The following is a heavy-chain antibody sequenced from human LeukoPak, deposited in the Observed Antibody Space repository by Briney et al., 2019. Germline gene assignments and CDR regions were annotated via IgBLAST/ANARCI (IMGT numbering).Heavy chain of an antibody. J-gene: IGHJ4*02. CDR2: ISWNSGSI. Sequence: PGRSLRLSCAASGFTFDDYAMHWVRQAPGKGLEWVSGISWNSGSIGYADSVKGRFTISRDNARNSLYLQMNSLRAEDTAVYYCARVNSDYGDIRPPPGFDYWGQGTLVTVSS. CDR1: GFTFDDYA. CDR3: ARVNSDYGDIRPPPGFDY. V-gene: IGHV3-9*01. D-gene: IGHD4-17*01.